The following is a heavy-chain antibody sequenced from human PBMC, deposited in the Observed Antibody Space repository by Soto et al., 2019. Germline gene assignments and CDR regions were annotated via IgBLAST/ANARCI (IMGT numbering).Heavy chain of an antibody. D-gene: IGHD3-10*01. J-gene: IGHJ5*02. CDR2: IVPVLGAP. CDR3: ARSDYYASGQCVEFDP. CDR1: GGSFSVYA. Sequence: QVRLVQSETEVKKPGSSVQVSCKTSGGSFSVYAINWFRRAPGQGLEWMGGIVPVLGAPLYSQKFEGRLSIAADESTTTAFMELSSLTSDDTAIYYGARSDYYASGQCVEFDPWGQGHLVLVS. V-gene: IGHV1-69*01.